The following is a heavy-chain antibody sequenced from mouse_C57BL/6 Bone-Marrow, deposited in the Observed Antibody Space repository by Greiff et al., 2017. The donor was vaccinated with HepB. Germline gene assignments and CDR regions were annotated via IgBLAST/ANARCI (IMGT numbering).Heavy chain of an antibody. CDR3: ARDRYYGSSWGFAY. J-gene: IGHJ3*01. V-gene: IGHV5-4*01. CDR2: ISDGGSYT. Sequence: EVKVVESGGGLVKPGGSLKLSCAASGFTFSSYAMSWVRQTPEKRLEWVATISDGGSYTYYPDNVKGRFTISRDNAKNNLYLQMSHLKSEDTAMYYCARDRYYGSSWGFAYWGQGTLVTVSA. D-gene: IGHD1-1*01. CDR1: GFTFSSYA.